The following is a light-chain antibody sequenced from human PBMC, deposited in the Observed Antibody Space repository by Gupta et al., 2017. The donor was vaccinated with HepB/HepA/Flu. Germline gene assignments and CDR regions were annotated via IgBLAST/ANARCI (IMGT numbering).Light chain of an antibody. CDR1: QSLVHTEGNSF. CDR2: KIS. V-gene: IGKV2-30*02. Sequence: VVMTQSPSSLPVTLAQPASISCRSSQSLVHTEGNSFLNWSLQRPGQSPRRLIYKISNRDSGVPDRFSGSGSVTDFTLKISRVEAEDVGVYYCMQDSHLPYTFGQGTKLEIK. CDR3: MQDSHLPYT. J-gene: IGKJ2*01.